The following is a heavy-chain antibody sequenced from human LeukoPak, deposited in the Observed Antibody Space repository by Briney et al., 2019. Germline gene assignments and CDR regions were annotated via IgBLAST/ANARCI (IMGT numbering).Heavy chain of an antibody. J-gene: IGHJ4*02. CDR2: INPNSGGT. D-gene: IGHD6-19*01. CDR1: GYTFTGYY. CDR3: ARARYSSGWVRWDYFDY. V-gene: IGHV1-2*02. Sequence: GASVKVSCKASGYTFTGYYLHWVRQAPGQGLEWMGWINPNSGGTNYAQKFQGRVTMTRDTSISKAYMELSSLRSDDTAVFFCARARYSSGWVRWDYFDYWGQGTLVTVSS.